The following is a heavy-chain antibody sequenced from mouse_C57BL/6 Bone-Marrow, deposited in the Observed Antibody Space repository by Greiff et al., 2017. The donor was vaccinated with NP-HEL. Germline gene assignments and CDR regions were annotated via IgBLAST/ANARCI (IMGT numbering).Heavy chain of an antibody. V-gene: IGHV5-17*01. CDR1: GFTFSDYG. D-gene: IGHD1-1*02. CDR2: ISRDSSTI. J-gene: IGHJ1*03. CDR3: ARLDYGYWYFEV. Sequence: EVKLVESGGGLVKPGGSLKLSCAASGFTFSDYGMHWVRQAPEKGLEWVAYISRDSSTIYYADTVKGRFTISRDNAKNTLFLQMTSLRSEDTGMWYCARLDYGYWYFEVWGTGTTVTVSS.